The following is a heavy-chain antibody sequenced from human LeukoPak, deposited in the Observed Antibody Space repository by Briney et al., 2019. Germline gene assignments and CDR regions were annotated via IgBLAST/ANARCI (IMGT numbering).Heavy chain of an antibody. CDR1: GYTFTSYD. CDR3: ARVEVVPADSWFDP. J-gene: IGHJ5*02. Sequence: APVKVSCKASGYTFTSYDINWVRQATGQGLEWMGWMNPNSGNTGYAQKFQGRVTMTRNTSISTAYMELSSLRSEDTAVYYCARVEVVPADSWFDPWGQGTLVTVSS. D-gene: IGHD2-2*01. CDR2: MNPNSGNT. V-gene: IGHV1-8*01.